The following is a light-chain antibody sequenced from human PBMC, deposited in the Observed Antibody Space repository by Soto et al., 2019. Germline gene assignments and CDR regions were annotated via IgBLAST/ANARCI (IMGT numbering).Light chain of an antibody. CDR1: QSISSW. V-gene: IGKV1-5*01. CDR2: DAS. J-gene: IGKJ4*01. Sequence: DIKMTQSPPTLSASVGDRVTITCRASQSISSWLAWYQQKPGKAPKLLSYDASSLESGVASRFSGSGSGTEFTLTISSLQPDDFVTYYCQQYNSSTLTFGGGTKVEIK. CDR3: QQYNSSTLT.